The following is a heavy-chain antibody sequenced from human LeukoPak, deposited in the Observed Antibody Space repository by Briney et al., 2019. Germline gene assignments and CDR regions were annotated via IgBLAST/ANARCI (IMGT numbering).Heavy chain of an antibody. D-gene: IGHD2-15*01. CDR2: ISSSSSYI. CDR3: AREMRRYCSGGSCYGAAFDI. J-gene: IGHJ3*02. CDR1: GFTFSSYS. V-gene: IGHV3-21*01. Sequence: GGSLRLSCAASGFTFSSYSMNWVRQAPGKGPEWVSSISSSSSYIYYADSVKGRFTISRDNAKNSLYLQMNSLRAEDTAVYYCAREMRRYCSGGSCYGAAFDIWGQGTMVTVSS.